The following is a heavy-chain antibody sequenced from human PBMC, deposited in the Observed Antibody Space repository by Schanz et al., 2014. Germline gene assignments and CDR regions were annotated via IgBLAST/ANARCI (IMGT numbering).Heavy chain of an antibody. V-gene: IGHV4-34*01. Sequence: QVQLQQWGAGLLKPSETLSLTCAVYGGSFSGYYWSWIRQPPGKGLEWIAEINHGGSTNYNPSLKSRVTISVDPSKNQFSLKVRSVTAADTAVYYCARDSLRGATGGYGMDVWGQGTTVTVSS. CDR3: ARDSLRGATGGYGMDV. D-gene: IGHD2-8*02. J-gene: IGHJ6*02. CDR2: INHGGST. CDR1: GGSFSGYY.